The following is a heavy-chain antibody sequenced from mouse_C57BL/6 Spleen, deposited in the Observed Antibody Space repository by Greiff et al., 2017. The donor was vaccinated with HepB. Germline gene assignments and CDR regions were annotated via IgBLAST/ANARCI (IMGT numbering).Heavy chain of an antibody. CDR3: AKEGNSYLDY. Sequence: VQLQQPGAELVKPGASVKLSCKASGYTFTSYWMHWVKQRPGRGLEWSGRINPYGGGTNYNEKFKSKATLTVDKPSNSVYMQLTSLTSEDSAVYYCAKEGNSYLDYWGQGTTLTVSS. V-gene: IGHV1-72*01. J-gene: IGHJ2*01. CDR2: INPYGGGT. D-gene: IGHD2-1*01. CDR1: GYTFTSYW.